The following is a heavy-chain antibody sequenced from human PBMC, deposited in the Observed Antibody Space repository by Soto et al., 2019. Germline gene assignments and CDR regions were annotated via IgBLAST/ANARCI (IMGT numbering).Heavy chain of an antibody. CDR1: GVSISSSSYY. Sequence: QLQLQESGPGLVKPSETLSLTCTVSGVSISSSSYYWGWIRQPPGKGLEWIGSIYYSGSTYYNPSLKSRVTIAVDTSKNQCSLKLSSVTAADTAVYYCARLGYGSGSSTYYFDYWGQGTLVTVSS. CDR2: IYYSGST. V-gene: IGHV4-39*01. J-gene: IGHJ4*02. D-gene: IGHD3-10*01. CDR3: ARLGYGSGSSTYYFDY.